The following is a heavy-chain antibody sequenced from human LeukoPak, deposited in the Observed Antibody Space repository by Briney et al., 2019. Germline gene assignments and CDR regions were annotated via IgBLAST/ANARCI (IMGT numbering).Heavy chain of an antibody. Sequence: GGSLRLSCAASGFTFSSYGMHWVRQAPGKGLEWVAVISYDGSNKYYADSVKGRFTISRDNSKNTLYLQMNSLRAEDTAVYYCAKETGSSSSSYFDYWGQGTLVTVSS. CDR1: GFTFSSYG. J-gene: IGHJ4*02. D-gene: IGHD6-6*01. CDR2: ISYDGSNK. V-gene: IGHV3-30*18. CDR3: AKETGSSSSSYFDY.